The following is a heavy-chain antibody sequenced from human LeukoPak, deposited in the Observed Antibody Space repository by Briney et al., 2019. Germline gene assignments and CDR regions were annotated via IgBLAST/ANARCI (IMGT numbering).Heavy chain of an antibody. CDR3: AKDYSGGSGSYLWDY. V-gene: IGHV3-23*01. CDR1: GFTFSSYG. D-gene: IGHD3-10*01. J-gene: IGHJ4*02. CDR2: ISGSGVST. Sequence: PGGSLRLSCAASGFTFSSYGMSWVRQAPGKGLEWVSAISGSGVSTHYADSVKGRFTISRDNSKNTLYLQMNSLRAEDTAVHYCAKDYSGGSGSYLWDYWGQGTLVTVSS.